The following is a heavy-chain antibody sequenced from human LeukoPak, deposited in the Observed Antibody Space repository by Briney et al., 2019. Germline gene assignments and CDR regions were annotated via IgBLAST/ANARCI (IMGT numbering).Heavy chain of an antibody. CDR3: ARLGDYESFDY. D-gene: IGHD4-17*01. J-gene: IGHJ4*02. V-gene: IGHV3-23*01. CDR1: GFTLSSYG. CDR2: MSGNGAST. Sequence: GGSLGLSCAASGFTLSSYGMSWVRQAPGKGLEWVAGMSGNGASTSYADSVKGRFTISRDNSKNTLYLQMNSLRAEDTAVYYCARLGDYESFDYWGQGTLVTVSS.